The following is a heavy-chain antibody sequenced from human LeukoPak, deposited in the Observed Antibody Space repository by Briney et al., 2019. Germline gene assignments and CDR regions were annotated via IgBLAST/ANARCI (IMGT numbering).Heavy chain of an antibody. V-gene: IGHV3-23*01. CDR1: GFTFSSYA. J-gene: IGHJ4*02. CDR3: AKDSMVAATRDYFDY. CDR2: ISGSGGST. Sequence: GGSLRLSCAAPGFTFSSYAMSWVRQAPGKGLEWVSAISGSGGSTYYADSVKGRFTISRDNSKNTLYLQMNSLRAEDTAVYYCAKDSMVAATRDYFDYWGQGTLVTVSS. D-gene: IGHD2-15*01.